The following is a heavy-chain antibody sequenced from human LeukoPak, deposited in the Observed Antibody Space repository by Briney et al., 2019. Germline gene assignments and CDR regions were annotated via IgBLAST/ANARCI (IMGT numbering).Heavy chain of an antibody. CDR2: IYYSGST. V-gene: IGHV4-39*07. CDR1: GGSISSGSYY. J-gene: IGHJ4*02. CDR3: ARETGYSYGYTRDY. Sequence: SETLSLTCTVSGGSISSGSYYWGWIRQPPGKGLEGIGSIYYSGSTYYNPSLKSRVTISVDTSKNQFSLKLSSVTAADTAVYYCARETGYSYGYTRDYWGQGTLVTVSS. D-gene: IGHD5-18*01.